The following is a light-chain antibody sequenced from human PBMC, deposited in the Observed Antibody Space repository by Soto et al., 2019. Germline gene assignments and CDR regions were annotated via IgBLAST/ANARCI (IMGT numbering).Light chain of an antibody. CDR1: SSDVGGYNY. CDR2: DVS. CDR3: SSYTSSSTLLDV. V-gene: IGLV2-14*01. J-gene: IGLJ1*01. Sequence: QSALTQPASVSGSPGQSITISCTGTSSDVGGYNYVSWYQQHPGKAPKLMIYDVSNRPSGGSNRVSGSKSGNTASLTISGLQAEDEADYYCSSYTSSSTLLDVFGTGTKLTVL.